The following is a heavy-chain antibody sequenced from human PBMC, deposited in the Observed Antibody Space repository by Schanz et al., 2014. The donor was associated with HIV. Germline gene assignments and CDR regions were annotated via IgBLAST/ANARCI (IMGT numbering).Heavy chain of an antibody. J-gene: IGHJ4*02. CDR1: GGSISSGGYY. CDR3: VVGHNHDF. CDR2: INHSENT. D-gene: IGHD1-1*01. Sequence: QVQLQESGPGLVKPSQTLSLTCTVSGGSISSGGYYWSWIRQHPGKVLEWIGAINHSENTNYTASPKSRVTISVDTSKNQFSLKLTSLTAADTAVYYCVVGHNHDFWGQGTLVAVSS. V-gene: IGHV4-31*03.